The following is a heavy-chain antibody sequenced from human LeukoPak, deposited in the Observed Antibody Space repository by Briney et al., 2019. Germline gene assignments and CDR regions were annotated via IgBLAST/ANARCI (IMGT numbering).Heavy chain of an antibody. D-gene: IGHD4-17*01. Sequence: PGGSLRLSCAASRFTFSSYWMHWVRQAPGKGLVWVSRINSDGSSTSYADSVKGRFTISRDNAKNTLYLQMNSLRAEDTAVYYCASGGVGYGDYNYYFGYWGQGTLVTVSS. V-gene: IGHV3-74*01. CDR3: ASGGVGYGDYNYYFGY. CDR2: INSDGSST. CDR1: RFTFSSYW. J-gene: IGHJ4*02.